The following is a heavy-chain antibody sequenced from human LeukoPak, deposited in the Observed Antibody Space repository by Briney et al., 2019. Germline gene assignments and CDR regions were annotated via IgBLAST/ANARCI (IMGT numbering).Heavy chain of an antibody. D-gene: IGHD6-6*01. CDR1: GFTFSSYE. CDR3: ARLAAPLRYYYMDV. Sequence: PGGSLRLSCAASGFTFSSYEMNWVRQAPGKGLEWVSYISSSDSTIYYADSVKGRFTISRDNSKNTLYLQMNSLRAEDTAVYYCARLAAPLRYYYMDVWGKGTTVTVSS. V-gene: IGHV3-48*03. J-gene: IGHJ6*03. CDR2: ISSSDSTI.